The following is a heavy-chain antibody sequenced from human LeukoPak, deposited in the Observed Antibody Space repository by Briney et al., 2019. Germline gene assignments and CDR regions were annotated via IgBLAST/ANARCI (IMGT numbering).Heavy chain of an antibody. CDR2: IYYSGST. CDR1: GGSISSYY. Sequence: SETLSLTCTVSGGSISSYYWSWIRQPPGKGLEWIGYIYYSGSTNYNPSLKSRVTTSVDTSKNQFSLKLSSVTAADTAVYYCATARGSGNYYIDYWGQGTPVTVSS. J-gene: IGHJ4*02. CDR3: ATARGSGNYYIDY. V-gene: IGHV4-59*01. D-gene: IGHD3-10*01.